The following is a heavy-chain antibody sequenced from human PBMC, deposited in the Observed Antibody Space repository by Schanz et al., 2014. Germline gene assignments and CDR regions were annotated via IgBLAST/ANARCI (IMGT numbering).Heavy chain of an antibody. CDR1: GFTFSDYY. CDR3: TTQQLGSHYLYGMDV. D-gene: IGHD6-13*01. V-gene: IGHV3-11*01. CDR2: ISSSGSTI. Sequence: VQLLESGGGLVQPGGSLRLSCIASGFTFSDYYMSWIRQAPGKGLEWVSYISSSGSTIYYADSVKGRFTISRDNAKNSLYLQMNSLRAEDTAVYYCTTQQLGSHYLYGMDVWGQGTTVTVS. J-gene: IGHJ6*02.